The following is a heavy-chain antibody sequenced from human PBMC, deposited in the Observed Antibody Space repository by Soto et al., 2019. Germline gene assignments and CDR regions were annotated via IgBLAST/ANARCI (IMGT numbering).Heavy chain of an antibody. J-gene: IGHJ6*02. CDR1: GYSFTSYW. CDR2: IDPSDSYT. CDR3: VRRSSSKYGMDV. D-gene: IGHD2-2*01. V-gene: IGHV5-10-1*01. Sequence: GESLKISCKGPGYSFTSYWISWGRQMPGKGLEWMGRIDPSDSYTNYSPSFQGHVTISADKSISTAYLQWSSLKASDTAMYYCVRRSSSKYGMDVWGQGTTVTVSS.